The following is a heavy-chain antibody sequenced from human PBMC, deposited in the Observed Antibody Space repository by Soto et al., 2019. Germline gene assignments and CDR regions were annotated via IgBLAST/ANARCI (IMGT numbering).Heavy chain of an antibody. CDR1: GGSISSGGYY. CDR3: ARGVTFTAMALFDR. CDR2: IYYSGST. Sequence: QVQLQESGPVLVKPSQTLSLTCTVSGGSISSGGYYWSWICQHPGKGLEWIGYIYYSGSTYYNPSLKSRVTISVDTSKNQFSMKLSSVTAADTAVYYCARGVTFTAMALFDRWGRGTLVTVSS. V-gene: IGHV4-31*03. D-gene: IGHD5-18*01. J-gene: IGHJ2*01.